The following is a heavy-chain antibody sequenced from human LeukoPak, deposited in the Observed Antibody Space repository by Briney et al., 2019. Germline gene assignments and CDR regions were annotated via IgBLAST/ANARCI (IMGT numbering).Heavy chain of an antibody. V-gene: IGHV4-59*01. D-gene: IGHD2-2*01. Sequence: SETLSLTCTVSGGSISSYYWSWIRHPPGTGLESLGYIDYSGSTNYNPSLKSRVTISVDTSKNQFSLKLSSVTAADTAVYYCARVVPAAQDPYYYYMDVWGKGTTVTVSS. J-gene: IGHJ6*03. CDR1: GGSISSYY. CDR2: IDYSGST. CDR3: ARVVPAAQDPYYYYMDV.